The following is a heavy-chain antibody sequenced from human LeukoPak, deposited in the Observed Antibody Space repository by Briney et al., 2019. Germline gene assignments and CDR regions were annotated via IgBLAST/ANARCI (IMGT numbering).Heavy chain of an antibody. CDR2: IKYDGNEE. CDR1: GFTFSNYW. CDR3: KSGGAAPGSFDY. D-gene: IGHD1-1*01. J-gene: IGHJ4*02. Sequence: GGSLRLSCAVSGFTFSNYWMSWVRQAPGKGLEWVANIKYDGNEEYYVDSVRGRFTISRDNAKNSLYLQLNSLRVEDTAVYYCKSGGAAPGSFDYWGQGTLVTVSP. V-gene: IGHV3-7*01.